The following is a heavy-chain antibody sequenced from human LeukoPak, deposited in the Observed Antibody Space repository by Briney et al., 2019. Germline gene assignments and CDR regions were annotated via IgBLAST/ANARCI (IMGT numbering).Heavy chain of an antibody. D-gene: IGHD5-12*01. J-gene: IGHJ4*02. CDR1: GFTFSNYA. V-gene: IGHV3-23*01. Sequence: PGGSLRLSCAASGFTFSNYAMSWVRQAPGKGLEWVSAVIDSGDSTSYADSVKGRFTISSDNSKNTVYLQMNSLRPEDMAVYYCAKEIFSGLLYIDYWGQGTLVTVSS. CDR2: VIDSGDST. CDR3: AKEIFSGLLYIDY.